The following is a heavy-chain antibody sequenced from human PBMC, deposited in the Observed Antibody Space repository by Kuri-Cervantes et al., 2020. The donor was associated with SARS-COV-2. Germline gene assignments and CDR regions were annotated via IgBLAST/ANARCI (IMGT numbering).Heavy chain of an antibody. D-gene: IGHD4-17*01. CDR3: ATESGGDFSGFDY. CDR2: IVVGSGYT. J-gene: IGHJ4*02. CDR1: GFTFSTSA. Sequence: VKVSCKTSGFTFSTSAVQWVRQAPGQHLEWIGWIVVGSGYTRYAPKFQRRVTITSDVSTTTAYLDLTGLTSEGTAVCFCATESGGDFSGFDYWGQGTLVTVSS. V-gene: IGHV1-58*01.